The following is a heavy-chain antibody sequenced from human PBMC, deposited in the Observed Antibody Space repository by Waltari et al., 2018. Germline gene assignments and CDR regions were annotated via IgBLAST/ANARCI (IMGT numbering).Heavy chain of an antibody. CDR2: SYYSGST. CDR3: ARVMPYYFDY. Sequence: QVQLQESGPGLVKPSETLSLTCTVSGGSISSHYWSWIRQPPGKGLEWIGDSYYSGSTDYNPSLKSRVTISVDTSKNQFSLKLSSVTAADTAVYYCARVMPYYFDYWGQGTLVTVSS. J-gene: IGHJ4*02. D-gene: IGHD2-2*01. CDR1: GGSISSHY. V-gene: IGHV4-59*11.